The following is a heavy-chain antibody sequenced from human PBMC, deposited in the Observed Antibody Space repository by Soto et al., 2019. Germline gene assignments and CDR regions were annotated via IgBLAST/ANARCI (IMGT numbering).Heavy chain of an antibody. J-gene: IGHJ4*02. Sequence: SETLSLTCAVSGYSISSSNWWGWIRQPPGKGLEWIGYIYYSGSAYYNPSLKSRVTMSVDTSKNQFSLKMSSVTAVDTAVYYCARSSTAGYYFDYWGQGTLVTVSS. CDR1: GYSISSSNW. CDR3: ARSSTAGYYFDY. D-gene: IGHD3-10*01. V-gene: IGHV4-28*01. CDR2: IYYSGSA.